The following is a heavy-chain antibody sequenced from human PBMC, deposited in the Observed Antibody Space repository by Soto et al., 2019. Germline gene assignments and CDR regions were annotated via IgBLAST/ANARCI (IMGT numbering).Heavy chain of an antibody. CDR1: GYTFTSYY. CDR3: ARLYCSGGSCYEGDDAFDI. J-gene: IGHJ3*02. CDR2: INPSGGST. D-gene: IGHD2-15*01. V-gene: IGHV1-46*01. Sequence: ASVKVSCKASGYTFTSYYMHWVRQAPGQGLEWMGIINPSGGSTSYAQKFQGRVTMTRDTSTSTVYMELSSLRSEDTAVYYCARLYCSGGSCYEGDDAFDIGGQGTMVT.